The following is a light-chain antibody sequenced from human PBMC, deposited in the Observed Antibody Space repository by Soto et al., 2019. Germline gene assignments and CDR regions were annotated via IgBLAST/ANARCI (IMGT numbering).Light chain of an antibody. Sequence: DIQMTQSPSSVPASVGDRVTITCRASQGIRSWLAWYQQKPGKAPKLLIFAASSLQSGVPSRFSGRGSGTEFTLTISSLQPEDFATYYCPQTDSLPLSLGGGTKVDIK. V-gene: IGKV1D-12*01. CDR1: QGIRSW. CDR3: PQTDSLPLS. CDR2: AAS. J-gene: IGKJ4*01.